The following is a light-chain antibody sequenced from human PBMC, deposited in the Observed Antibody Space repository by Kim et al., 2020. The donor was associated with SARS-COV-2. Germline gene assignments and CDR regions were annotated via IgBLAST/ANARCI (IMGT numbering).Light chain of an antibody. CDR1: QAISSY. CDR2: AAS. CDR3: QQDSSFPLT. Sequence: DIQMTQSPSSLSASVGDRVTITCRASQAISSYLAWYQQKPGKVPKLLIYAASTLQSGVPSRFSGSGSGTDFTLTISSLQPEDFATYYCQQDSSFPLTFGQGTKVDIK. J-gene: IGKJ1*01. V-gene: IGKV1-12*01.